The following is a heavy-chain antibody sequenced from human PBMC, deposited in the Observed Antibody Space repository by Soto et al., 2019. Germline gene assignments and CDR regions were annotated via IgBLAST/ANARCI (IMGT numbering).Heavy chain of an antibody. CDR1: GFTFSSYS. D-gene: IGHD4-17*01. V-gene: IGHV3-48*02. J-gene: IGHJ5*02. Sequence: EVQLVESGGGLVQPGGSLRLSCAASGFTFSSYSMNWFSQAPGKGLEWVSYISSSSSTIYYADSVKGRFTISRDNAKNSLYLQMNSLRDEDTAVYYCARENYGDYLNWFDPWGQGTLVTVSS. CDR2: ISSSSSTI. CDR3: ARENYGDYLNWFDP.